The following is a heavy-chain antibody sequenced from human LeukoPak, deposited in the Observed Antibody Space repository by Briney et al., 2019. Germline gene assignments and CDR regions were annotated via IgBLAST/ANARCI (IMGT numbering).Heavy chain of an antibody. Sequence: GGSLRLSCAASGFTFSNYNMNWVRQAPGKGLEWVSSISSSSSYIYYADSVKGRFTISRDNTKNSLYLQMNSLRAEDTAVYYCARDSPYGTAGYWGQGNLVSASS. D-gene: IGHD2-8*02. V-gene: IGHV3-21*01. CDR1: GFTFSNYN. CDR3: ARDSPYGTAGY. J-gene: IGHJ4*02. CDR2: ISSSSSYI.